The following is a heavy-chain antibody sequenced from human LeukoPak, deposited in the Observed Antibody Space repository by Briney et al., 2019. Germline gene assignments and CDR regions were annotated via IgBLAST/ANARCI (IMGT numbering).Heavy chain of an antibody. D-gene: IGHD3-10*01. CDR3: AKSWDAFDF. J-gene: IGHJ3*01. CDR2: ISSSSSTI. Sequence: GGSLRLSCTASGFVFSEYWMHWVRQAPGKGLEWVSYISSSSSTIYYADAVKGRFTISRDNSKNTLYLQMNTLRAEDTAVYYCAKSWDAFDFWGQGTMVTVSS. CDR1: GFVFSEYW. V-gene: IGHV3-48*01.